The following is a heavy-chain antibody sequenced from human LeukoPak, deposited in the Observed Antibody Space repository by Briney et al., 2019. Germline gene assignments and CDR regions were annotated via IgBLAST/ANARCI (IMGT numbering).Heavy chain of an antibody. CDR3: AREEAYCGGDCYSGPQGFDP. J-gene: IGHJ5*02. CDR2: IYYSGST. CDR1: GGSISSYY. D-gene: IGHD2-21*02. V-gene: IGHV4-59*01. Sequence: SETLSLTCTVSGGSISSYYWSWIRQPPGKGLEWTGYIYYSGSTNYNPSLKSRVTISVDTSKNQFSLKLSSVTAADTAVYYCAREEAYCGGDCYSGPQGFDPWGQGTLVTVSS.